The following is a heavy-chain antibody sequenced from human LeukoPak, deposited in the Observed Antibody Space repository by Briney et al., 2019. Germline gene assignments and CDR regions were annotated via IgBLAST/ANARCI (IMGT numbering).Heavy chain of an antibody. V-gene: IGHV1-18*01. CDR1: GYTFTSYG. D-gene: IGHD1-26*01. CDR2: ISAYNGNT. CDR3: ARAYSGSSKDAFDI. Sequence: ASVKVSCKASGYTFTSYGISWVRQAPGQGLEWMGWISAYNGNTNYAQKLQGRVTMTTDTSTSTAYMELRSLRSDDTAVYYCARAYSGSSKDAFDIWGQGTMVTVSS. J-gene: IGHJ3*02.